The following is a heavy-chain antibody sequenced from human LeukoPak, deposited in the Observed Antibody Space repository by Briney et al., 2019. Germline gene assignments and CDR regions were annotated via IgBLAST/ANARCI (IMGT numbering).Heavy chain of an antibody. Sequence: GGSLRLSCAASGFTFSSYAMSWVRQAPGKGLEWVANIKQDGSEKYYVDSVKGRFTISRGNAKNSLYLQMNSLRAEDTAVYYCARVESSSWYSSDYYYYMDVWGKGTTVTVSS. CDR2: IKQDGSEK. CDR3: ARVESSSWYSSDYYYYMDV. CDR1: GFTFSSYA. D-gene: IGHD6-13*01. V-gene: IGHV3-7*01. J-gene: IGHJ6*03.